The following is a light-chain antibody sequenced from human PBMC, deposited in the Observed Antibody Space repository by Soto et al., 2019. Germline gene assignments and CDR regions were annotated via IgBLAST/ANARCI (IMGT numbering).Light chain of an antibody. CDR3: GSWDSSLSAYV. CDR1: TYNIGACYD. Sequence: QSVLTQPPSVSGAPGQRVTISCTGSTYNIGACYDVHWYQQLPGTAPKLLIYGNTNRPSGVPDRFSGSKSGTSASLAITGLQAEDEADYYCGSWDSSLSAYVFGTGTKVTVL. V-gene: IGLV1-40*01. CDR2: GNT. J-gene: IGLJ1*01.